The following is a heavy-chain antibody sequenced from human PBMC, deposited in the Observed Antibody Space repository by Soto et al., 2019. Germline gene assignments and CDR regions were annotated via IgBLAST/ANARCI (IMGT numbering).Heavy chain of an antibody. D-gene: IGHD2-2*03. J-gene: IGHJ6*02. Sequence: SETLCLTCSVSGGSISSSGCYWGWIRQPPGKGLEWIGSIYYSENTYYNPSLLSRVTISVDTSKNEFSLRLSSVTAADTAVYYCARLNGYCVSTNCHGYYGMDVWGQGTTVTVSS. CDR1: GGSISSSGCY. CDR3: ARLNGYCVSTNCHGYYGMDV. CDR2: IYYSENT. V-gene: IGHV4-39*01.